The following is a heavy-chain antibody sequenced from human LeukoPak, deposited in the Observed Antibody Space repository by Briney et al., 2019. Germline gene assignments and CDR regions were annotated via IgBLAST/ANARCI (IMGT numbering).Heavy chain of an antibody. CDR1: GFTFSSYA. V-gene: IGHV3-64D*06. CDR3: VKGYCSSTSCLIDY. CDR2: ISSNGGST. J-gene: IGHJ4*02. Sequence: GRSLRLSCAASGFTFSSYAMHWVRQAPGKGLEYVSAISSNGGSTYYADSVKGRFTISRDNSKNTLYLQMSSLRAEDTAVYYCVKGYCSSTSCLIDYWGQGTLVTVSS. D-gene: IGHD2-2*01.